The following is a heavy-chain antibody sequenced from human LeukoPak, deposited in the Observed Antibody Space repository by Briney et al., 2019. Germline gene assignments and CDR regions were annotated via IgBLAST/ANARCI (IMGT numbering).Heavy chain of an antibody. CDR2: IYYSGST. J-gene: IGHJ5*02. Sequence: PSETLSLTCTVSGGSISSNSYYWGWIRQPPGKGLEWIGSIYYSGSTNYNPSLKSRVTISVDTSKNQFSLKLSSVTAADTAVYYCARGQWLVPKPFDPWGQGTLVTVSS. CDR3: ARGQWLVPKPFDP. D-gene: IGHD6-19*01. V-gene: IGHV4-39*07. CDR1: GGSISSNSYY.